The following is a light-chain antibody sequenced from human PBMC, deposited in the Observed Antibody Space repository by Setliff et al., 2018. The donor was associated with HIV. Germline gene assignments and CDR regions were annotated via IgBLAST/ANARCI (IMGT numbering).Light chain of an antibody. V-gene: IGLV2-14*03. CDR1: SSDVSRYNF. CDR3: SSYTSSSTLV. CDR2: DVD. J-gene: IGLJ3*02. Sequence: QSALTQPASVSGSPGQSVTISCTGASSDVSRYNFVSWYQQHPGKAPKLMIYDVDNRPAGVSNRFSGSKSGNTASLAISGLQAEDEADYYCSSYTSSSTLVFGGGTKGTVL.